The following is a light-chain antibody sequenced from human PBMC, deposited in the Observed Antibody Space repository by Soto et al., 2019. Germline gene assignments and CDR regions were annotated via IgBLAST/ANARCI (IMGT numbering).Light chain of an antibody. J-gene: IGKJ4*01. Sequence: EVVMTQSPATLSVSPGERATLSCRASQSISSNLAWYQQKPGQAPRLLIYGASIRATGIPARFSGSGSGTEFTLTISSLQSEDFAVYYCQQRSNWPPVITFGGGTKVEIK. CDR3: QQRSNWPPVIT. CDR2: GAS. V-gene: IGKV3-15*01. CDR1: QSISSN.